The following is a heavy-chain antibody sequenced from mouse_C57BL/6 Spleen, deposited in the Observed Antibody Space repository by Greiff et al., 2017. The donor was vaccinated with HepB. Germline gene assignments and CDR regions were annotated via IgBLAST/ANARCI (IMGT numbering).Heavy chain of an antibody. CDR3: ARDQSSGYHQAWFAY. V-gene: IGHV5-4*01. J-gene: IGHJ3*01. Sequence: DVMLVESGGGLVKPGGSLKLSCAASGFTFSSYAMSWVRQTPEKRLEWVATISDGGSYTYYPDNVKGRFTISRDNAKNNLYLQMSHLKSEDTAMYYCARDQSSGYHQAWFAYWGQGTLVTVSA. D-gene: IGHD3-2*02. CDR1: GFTFSSYA. CDR2: ISDGGSYT.